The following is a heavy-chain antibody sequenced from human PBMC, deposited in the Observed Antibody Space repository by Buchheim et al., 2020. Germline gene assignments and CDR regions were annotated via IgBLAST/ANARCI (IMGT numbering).Heavy chain of an antibody. V-gene: IGHV4-39*01. CDR1: GGSIRATTYY. CDR3: ARLWGDYGNADY. Sequence: QLQLQESGPGLVKPSETLSLTCTVSGGSIRATTYYWGWIRQPPGKGLLWIGSIYSSGSTYYNPSLKSRVTISVDTSKNEFSLKLSSVTAADTAVYFCARLWGDYGNADYWGHGAL. CDR2: IYSSGST. J-gene: IGHJ4*01. D-gene: IGHD4-17*01.